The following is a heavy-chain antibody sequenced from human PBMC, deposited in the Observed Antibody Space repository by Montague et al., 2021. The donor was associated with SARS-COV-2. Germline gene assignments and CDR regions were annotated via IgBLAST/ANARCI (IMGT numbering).Heavy chain of an antibody. D-gene: IGHD4-11*01. CDR2: N. V-gene: IGHV6-1*01. CDR3: ARTSDSSDY. J-gene: IGHJ4*02. Sequence: NDYAVSVISRITINPDTSKNQISLQLNSVTPEDTAVYYCARTSDSSDYWGQGTLVTVSS.